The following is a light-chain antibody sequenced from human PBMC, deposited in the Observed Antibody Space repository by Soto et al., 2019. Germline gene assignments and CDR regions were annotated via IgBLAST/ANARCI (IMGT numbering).Light chain of an antibody. CDR3: RSYTRSSTLMV. Sequence: QSALTQPASVSGSPGQSITISCTGTSSDVGGYNYVSWYQQHPGKAPKLMIYDVSNRPSGVSNRFSGSKSGNTASLTISGLQAEDEADYYCRSYTRSSTLMVFGGGTKHTVL. CDR1: SSDVGGYNY. CDR2: DVS. J-gene: IGLJ2*01. V-gene: IGLV2-14*01.